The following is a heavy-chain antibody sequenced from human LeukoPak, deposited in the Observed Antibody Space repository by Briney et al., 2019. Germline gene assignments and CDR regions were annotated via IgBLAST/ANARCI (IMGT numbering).Heavy chain of an antibody. CDR2: ISPSGGST. Sequence: VASVKVSCKAFGYTFTSNYMHWVRQAPGQGPEWMGVISPSGGSTTYAQKFQGRVTLTRDMSTSTDYLELSSPRSEDTAVYYCARESSSYYDSSGYSRWVYWGQGTLVTVSS. CDR1: GYTFTSNY. V-gene: IGHV1-46*01. J-gene: IGHJ4*02. CDR3: ARESSSYYDSSGYSRWVY. D-gene: IGHD3-22*01.